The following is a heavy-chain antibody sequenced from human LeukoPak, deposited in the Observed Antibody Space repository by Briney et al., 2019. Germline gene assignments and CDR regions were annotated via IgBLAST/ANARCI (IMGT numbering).Heavy chain of an antibody. CDR1: GGSISPYY. Sequence: PSETLSLTCTVSGGSISPYYWSWIRQSPGKGLELIGYSYSSGSANYNPSLKSRVTISVDTSKIQSSLNLSYVTATDTTVYYWARGGKLRGYCSGGSCPWFYGMDVGGQGTTVTVSS. CDR2: SYSSGSA. J-gene: IGHJ6*02. D-gene: IGHD2-15*01. V-gene: IGHV4-59*12. CDR3: ARGGKLRGYCSGGSCPWFYGMDV.